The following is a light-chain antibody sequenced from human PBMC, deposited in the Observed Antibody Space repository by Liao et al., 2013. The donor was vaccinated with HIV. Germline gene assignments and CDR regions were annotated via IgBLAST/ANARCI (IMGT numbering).Light chain of an antibody. V-gene: IGLV3-1*01. CDR2: QDR. Sequence: SYELTQPPSVSVAPGKSATVTCGGDNIGSQDVHWYQQKPGQSPVLVIYQDRKRPSGIPERFSGSNSGNTATLTISGTQAMDEADYYCQAWDSSTAPYVFGTGTKVTVL. J-gene: IGLJ1*01. CDR1: NIGSQD. CDR3: QAWDSSTAPYV.